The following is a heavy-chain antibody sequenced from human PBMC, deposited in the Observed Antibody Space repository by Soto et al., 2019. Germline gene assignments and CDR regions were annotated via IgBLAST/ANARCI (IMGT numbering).Heavy chain of an antibody. V-gene: IGHV2-70*11. Sequence: SGPTLVNPTQTLTLTCTFSWLSVSTSGMCVSWIRQPPGKALEWLARIDWDDDKYYSTSLKTRLTISKDTSKNQVVLTMTNMDPVDTATYYCARSTPQLNYYYGMDVWGQGTTVTVSS. CDR2: IDWDDDK. CDR3: ARSTPQLNYYYGMDV. J-gene: IGHJ6*02. D-gene: IGHD5-18*01. CDR1: WLSVSTSGMC.